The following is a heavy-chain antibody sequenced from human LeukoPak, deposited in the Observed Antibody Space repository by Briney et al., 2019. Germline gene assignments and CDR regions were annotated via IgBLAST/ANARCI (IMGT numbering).Heavy chain of an antibody. CDR2: MNPNSGNT. V-gene: IGHV1-8*01. CDR1: GYTFTSYD. Sequence: GASVKVSCKASGYTFTSYDINWVRQAPGQGLEWMGWMNPNSGNTGYAQKFQGRVTMTRNTSISTAYMELSSLRSEDTAVYYCARSKENYYYYGMDVWGQGTTVTVSS. CDR3: ARSKENYYYYGMDV. J-gene: IGHJ6*02.